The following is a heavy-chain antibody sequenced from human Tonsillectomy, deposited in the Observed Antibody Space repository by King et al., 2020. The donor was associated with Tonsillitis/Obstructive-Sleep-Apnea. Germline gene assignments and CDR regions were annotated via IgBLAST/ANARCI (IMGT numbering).Heavy chain of an antibody. CDR2: INHSCSNK. CDR1: GFTFNNYA. CDR3: AKASHEGRHYFDY. J-gene: IGHJ4*02. Sequence: QLVESGGGLVQPGGSLRLSCAASGFTFNNYAMSWVRQAPGKGLEWVSAINHSCSNKYQGDSVQGRFTISRDNSTNTLYLQMNGLRADETAVYYCAKASHEGRHYFDYWGQGTLVTVSS. V-gene: IGHV3-23*04.